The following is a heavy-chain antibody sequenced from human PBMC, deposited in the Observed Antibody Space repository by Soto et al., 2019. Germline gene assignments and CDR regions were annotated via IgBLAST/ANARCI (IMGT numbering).Heavy chain of an antibody. V-gene: IGHV3-30*18. CDR3: AKTLRRIAAAPDGMDV. CDR2: ISYDGSNK. J-gene: IGHJ6*02. Sequence: GGSLRLSCAASGFTFSSYGMHWVRQAPGKGLEWVAVISYDGSNKYYADSVKGRFTISRDNSKNTLYLQMNSLRAEDTAVYYCAKTLRRIAAAPDGMDVWGQGTTVTVSS. D-gene: IGHD6-13*01. CDR1: GFTFSSYG.